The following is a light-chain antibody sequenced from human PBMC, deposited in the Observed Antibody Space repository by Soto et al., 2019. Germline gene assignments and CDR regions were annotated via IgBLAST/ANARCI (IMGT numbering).Light chain of an antibody. CDR1: QSISGW. Sequence: DIQMTQSPYTLSPSVGDRVSITCRASQSISGWLAWYQQKPGKAPKLLIYDASSLESGVPSRFIGSGSGTEFSLTISRLQPDDFATYYSQQYNSYSVNAFGQGTKLEIK. V-gene: IGKV1-5*01. CDR3: QQYNSYSVNA. J-gene: IGKJ2*01. CDR2: DAS.